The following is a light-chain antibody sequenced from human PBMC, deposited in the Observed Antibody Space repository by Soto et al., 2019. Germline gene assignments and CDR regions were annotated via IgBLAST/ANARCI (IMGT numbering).Light chain of an antibody. V-gene: IGKV3-20*01. CDR3: QQYGSTVT. J-gene: IGKJ1*01. CDR2: GAS. Sequence: EIVLTQSPGTLSLSPGERATLSCRASQSVSSGYLAWYQQKPGQAPRLLIYGASTRATGVPDRFSGSGSGTDFILTISRLEPEDFAMYYCQQYGSTVTFGQGTKVDI. CDR1: QSVSSGY.